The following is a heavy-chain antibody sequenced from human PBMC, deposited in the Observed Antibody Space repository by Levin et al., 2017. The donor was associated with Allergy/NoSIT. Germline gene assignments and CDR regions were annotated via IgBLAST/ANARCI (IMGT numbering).Heavy chain of an antibody. J-gene: IGHJ4*02. CDR3: ATYGSGSPY. CDR2: INSDGSST. CDR1: GFTFSGYR. V-gene: IGHV3-74*01. D-gene: IGHD3-10*01. Sequence: QRGESLKISCAASGFTFSGYRMHWVRQAPGKGLVWVSHINSDGSSTNYADSVKGRFTISRDNAKNTLYLQMNSLRAEDTAVYYCATYGSGSPYWGQGTLVTVSS.